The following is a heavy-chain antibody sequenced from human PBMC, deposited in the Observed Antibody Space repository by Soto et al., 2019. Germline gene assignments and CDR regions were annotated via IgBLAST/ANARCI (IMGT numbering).Heavy chain of an antibody. J-gene: IGHJ6*02. CDR1: GLTFNKYW. D-gene: IGHD6-19*01. Sequence: LRLSCAASGLTFNKYWMTWVRQAPGKGLEWVATIKHDGSEKSNLDSVEGRFTISRDNARNSLSLQMNSLRVEDTAVYFCASVPGSPGYHGLDVWGQGTTVTVSS. CDR3: ASVPGSPGYHGLDV. V-gene: IGHV3-7*03. CDR2: IKHDGSEK.